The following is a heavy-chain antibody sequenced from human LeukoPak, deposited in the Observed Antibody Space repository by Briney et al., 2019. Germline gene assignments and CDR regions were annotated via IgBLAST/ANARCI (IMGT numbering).Heavy chain of an antibody. V-gene: IGHV1-69*13. CDR1: GGTFSSYA. CDR3: AREAAAAGTWCY. J-gene: IGHJ4*02. D-gene: IGHD6-13*01. CDR2: IIPIFGTA. Sequence: GASVKVSCKASGGTFSSYAISWVRQAPGQGLEWMGGIIPIFGTANYAQKFQGRVTITADESTSTAYMELSSLRSEDTAVYYCAREAAAAGTWCYWGQGTLVTVSS.